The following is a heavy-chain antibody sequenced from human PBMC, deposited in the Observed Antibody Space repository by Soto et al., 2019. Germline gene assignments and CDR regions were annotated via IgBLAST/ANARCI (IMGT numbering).Heavy chain of an antibody. J-gene: IGHJ5*02. Sequence: GGSLRLSCAASGFSFNSFAMTWVRQKPGKGLEWVSAISAGGGDTWYADSVRGRFTISRDNSKNTLYLQMNSLRAEDTAVFYCARPRLYDYVWGSLLDPWGQGTLVTVSS. CDR2: ISAGGGDT. CDR1: GFSFNSFA. CDR3: ARPRLYDYVWGSLLDP. D-gene: IGHD3-16*01. V-gene: IGHV3-23*01.